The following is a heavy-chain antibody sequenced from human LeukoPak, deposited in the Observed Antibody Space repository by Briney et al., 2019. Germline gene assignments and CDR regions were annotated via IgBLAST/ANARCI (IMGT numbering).Heavy chain of an antibody. V-gene: IGHV1-46*01. CDR1: GYTFSNYH. J-gene: IGHJ4*02. D-gene: IGHD5-24*01. CDR2: MNPRNGSA. CDR3: AREEARDGSTGYYFDY. Sequence: ASVKVSCKASGYTFSNYHIHWVRQAPGQGIEWMGIMNPRNGSATYAQKFQGRVTMTRDMSTSTVHMELSSLRSDDTAVYYCAREEARDGSTGYYFDYWGQGTLLTVSS.